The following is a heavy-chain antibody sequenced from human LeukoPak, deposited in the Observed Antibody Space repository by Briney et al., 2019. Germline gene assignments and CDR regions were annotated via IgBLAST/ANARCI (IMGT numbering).Heavy chain of an antibody. Sequence: ASVKVSCKASGYTFTSYDINWVRQATGQGLEWMGWMNPNSGNTGYAQEFQGRVTMNRNTSISTAYMELSSLRSEDTAVYYCARGRGLRYFDWLLSGYYYYGMDVWGQGTTVTVSS. D-gene: IGHD3-9*01. CDR3: ARGRGLRYFDWLLSGYYYYGMDV. CDR2: MNPNSGNT. J-gene: IGHJ6*02. CDR1: GYTFTSYD. V-gene: IGHV1-8*01.